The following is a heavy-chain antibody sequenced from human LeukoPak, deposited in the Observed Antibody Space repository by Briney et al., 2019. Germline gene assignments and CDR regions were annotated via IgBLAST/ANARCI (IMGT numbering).Heavy chain of an antibody. CDR1: GFTFSSYG. CDR3: AREDGGYGDYRLDY. V-gene: IGHV3-20*04. CDR2: INWNGGST. D-gene: IGHD4-17*01. J-gene: IGHJ4*02. Sequence: PGGSLRLSCAASGFTFSSYGMSWVRQAPGKGLEWVSGINWNGGSTGYADSVKGRFTISRDNAKNSLYLQMNSLRVEDTAVYYCAREDGGYGDYRLDYWGQGTLVTVSS.